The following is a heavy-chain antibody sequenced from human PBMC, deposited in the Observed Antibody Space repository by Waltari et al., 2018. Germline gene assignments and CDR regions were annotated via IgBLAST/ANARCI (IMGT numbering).Heavy chain of an antibody. D-gene: IGHD6-6*01. CDR1: GGTFSSYA. J-gene: IGHJ5*02. CDR3: ARVEYSSSSGLSRFDP. CDR2: IIPILGIA. Sequence: QVQLVQSGAEVKKPGSSVKVSYKASGGTFSSYAISWVRQAPGQGLEWMGGIIPILGIANYAQKFQGRVTITADKSTSTAYMELSSLRSEDTAVYYCARVEYSSSSGLSRFDPWGQGTLVTVSS. V-gene: IGHV1-69*10.